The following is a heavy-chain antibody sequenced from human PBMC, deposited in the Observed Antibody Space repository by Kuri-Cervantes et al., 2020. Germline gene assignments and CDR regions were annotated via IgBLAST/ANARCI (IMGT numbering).Heavy chain of an antibody. CDR2: IYPGDSDT. Sequence: GESLKISCKGSGYSFTSYWIGWVRQMPGKGLEWMGIIYPGDSDTRYGPSFQGQVTISADKSINTAYPQWSSLKASDTAMYYCARWLRQGYISLTYFDYWGQGTLVTVSS. CDR3: ARWLRQGYISLTYFDY. CDR1: GYSFTSYW. D-gene: IGHD5-18*01. J-gene: IGHJ4*02. V-gene: IGHV5-51*01.